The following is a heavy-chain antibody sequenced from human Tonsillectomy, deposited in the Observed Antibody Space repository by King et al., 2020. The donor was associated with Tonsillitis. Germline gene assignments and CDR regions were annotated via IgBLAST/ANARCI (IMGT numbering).Heavy chain of an antibody. CDR2: ITWNSGRL. CDR3: VKGGARAARSHFDS. J-gene: IGHJ4*02. V-gene: IGHV3-9*01. Sequence: VQLVESGGGLVQPGRSLKLSCATSGFTFDDYAMHWIRQAPGKGLEWVSGITWNSGRLDYADSVKGRFIISRDSAENSLYLHMSTLRAEDTALYYCVKGGARAARSHFDSWGQGTLVTVSS. D-gene: IGHD3-16*01. CDR1: GFTFDDYA.